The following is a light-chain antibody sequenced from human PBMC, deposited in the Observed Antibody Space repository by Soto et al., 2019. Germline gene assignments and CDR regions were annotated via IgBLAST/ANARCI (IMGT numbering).Light chain of an antibody. CDR2: DAS. J-gene: IGKJ1*01. CDR1: QSFSSTY. CDR3: QQRSNWPPWT. Sequence: EIVLTKSPGPLSLSPGERATLSCRASQSFSSTYLAWYQQKPGQAPRLLIYDASNRATGIPARFSGSGSGTDFTLTISSLEPEDFADYYCQQRSNWPPWTFGQGTKVDI. V-gene: IGKV3-11*01.